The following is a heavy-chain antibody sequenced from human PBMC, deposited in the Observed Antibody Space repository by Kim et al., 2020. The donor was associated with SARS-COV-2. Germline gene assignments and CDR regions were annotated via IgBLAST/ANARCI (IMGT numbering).Heavy chain of an antibody. V-gene: IGHV3-30-3*01. CDR3: ARAKDYYGSGSYDRRLLRHYYYMDV. CDR1: GFTFSSYA. Sequence: GGSLRLSCAASGFTFSSYAMHWVRQAPGKGLEWVAVISYDGSNKYYADSVKGRFTISRDNSKNTLYLQMNSLRAEDTAVYYCARAKDYYGSGSYDRRLLRHYYYMDVWGKGTTVTVSS. CDR2: ISYDGSNK. D-gene: IGHD3-10*01. J-gene: IGHJ6*03.